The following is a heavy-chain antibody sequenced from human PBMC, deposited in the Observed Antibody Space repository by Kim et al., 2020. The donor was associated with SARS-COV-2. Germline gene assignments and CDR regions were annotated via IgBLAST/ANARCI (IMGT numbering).Heavy chain of an antibody. J-gene: IGHJ5*02. CDR2: IYHSGYI. Sequence: SETLSLTCTVSSGSITSYYWSWIRQPPGKGLEWIGYIYHSGYIYYNPSLKSPVTMSVDTSKNQFSLKLSSVTAADTAVYYCARVPGVPAYYNWFDPWGQGTLVIVST. CDR3: ARVPGVPAYYNWFDP. V-gene: IGHV4-59*13. D-gene: IGHD3-16*01. CDR1: SGSITSYY.